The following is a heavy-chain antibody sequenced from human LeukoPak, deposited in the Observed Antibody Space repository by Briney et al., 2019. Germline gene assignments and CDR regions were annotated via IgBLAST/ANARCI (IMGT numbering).Heavy chain of an antibody. CDR3: AKLRGVIPGAKDWFDP. Sequence: SGESLKISCKGSGYSFTSYWIGWVRQMPGKGLEWMGIIYPGDSDTKYSPSFQGQVTISVDKSISTAYLQWSSLKASDTGMYYCAKLRGVIPGAKDWFDPWGQGTLVIVSS. V-gene: IGHV5-51*01. J-gene: IGHJ5*02. CDR1: GYSFTSYW. CDR2: IYPGDSDT. D-gene: IGHD2-2*01.